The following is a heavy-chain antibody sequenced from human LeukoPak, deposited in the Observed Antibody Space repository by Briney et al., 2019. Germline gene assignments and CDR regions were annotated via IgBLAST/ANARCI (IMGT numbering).Heavy chain of an antibody. Sequence: GGSLRLSCTASEFTFSDYAMSWVRQAPGKGLEWVSVIGGDGGGTYYTDSVKGRFTISRDNRRNSLYLQMNSLRAEDTAIYYCAKTRPLDSSSWSHGDYWGQGTLVTVSS. CDR3: AKTRPLDSSSWSHGDY. D-gene: IGHD6-13*01. V-gene: IGHV3-23*01. CDR2: IGGDGGGT. CDR1: EFTFSDYA. J-gene: IGHJ4*02.